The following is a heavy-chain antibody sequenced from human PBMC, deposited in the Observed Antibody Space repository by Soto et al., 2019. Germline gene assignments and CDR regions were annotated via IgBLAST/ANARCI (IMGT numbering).Heavy chain of an antibody. J-gene: IGHJ4*01. V-gene: IGHV4-31*03. Sequence: QVQLQESGPGLVQPSQTLSLTCTVSGGSISSGGYYWSWIRQHPGTVLEWIGHVSYSGSNYYNTSLKSRATIAVDTSRIQFSLIVNSVTAADTAVYYCARGVLHWGQGTLVTVSS. CDR1: GGSISSGGYY. CDR2: VSYSGSN. CDR3: ARGVLH.